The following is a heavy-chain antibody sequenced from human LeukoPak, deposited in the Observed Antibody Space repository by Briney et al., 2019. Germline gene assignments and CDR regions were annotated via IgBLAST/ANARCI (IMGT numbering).Heavy chain of an antibody. Sequence: GGSLRLSCAASGFTFYDYAMHWVRQAPGKGLEWVSGISWNSGSIGYAGSVKGRFTISRDNAKNSLYLQMNSLRAEDTAVYYCARDTVTMVRGVPYYFDYWGQGTLVTVSS. D-gene: IGHD3-10*01. CDR3: ARDTVTMVRGVPYYFDY. CDR1: GFTFYDYA. J-gene: IGHJ4*02. V-gene: IGHV3-9*01. CDR2: ISWNSGSI.